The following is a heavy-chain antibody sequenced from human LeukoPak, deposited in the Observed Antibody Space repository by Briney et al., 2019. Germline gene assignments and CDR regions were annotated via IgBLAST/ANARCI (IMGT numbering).Heavy chain of an antibody. D-gene: IGHD3-22*01. CDR3: ARLGLPYYYDSSGYPI. V-gene: IGHV4-39*01. J-gene: IGHJ4*02. CDR1: AFTFNNYA. CDR2: IYYSGST. Sequence: PGGSLRLSCAASAFTFNNYAMNWVRQPPGKGLEWIGSIYYSGSTYYNPSLKSRVTISVDTSKNQFSLKLSSVTAADTAVYYCARLGLPYYYDSSGYPIWGQGTLVTVSS.